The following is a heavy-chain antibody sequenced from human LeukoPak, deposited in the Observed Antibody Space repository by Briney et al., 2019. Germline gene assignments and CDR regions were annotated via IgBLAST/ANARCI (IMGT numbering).Heavy chain of an antibody. D-gene: IGHD6-19*01. V-gene: IGHV1-46*01. Sequence: ASVTVSCTASGYTFTIYYMHWVRQAPGQGLEWMGIINPSGGSTSYAQKFQGRVTMTRDMSTSTVYMELSSLRSEDTAVYYCARGAWYSSGYTALHYFDYWGQGTLVTVSS. CDR2: INPSGGST. CDR1: GYTFTIYY. J-gene: IGHJ4*02. CDR3: ARGAWYSSGYTALHYFDY.